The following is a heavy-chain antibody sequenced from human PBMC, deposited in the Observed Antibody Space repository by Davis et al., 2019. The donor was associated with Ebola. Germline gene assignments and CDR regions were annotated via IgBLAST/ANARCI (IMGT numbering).Heavy chain of an antibody. J-gene: IGHJ4*02. V-gene: IGHV1-69*13. D-gene: IGHD6-6*01. CDR3: ASRKLGIAAREVY. CDR1: GGTFSSYA. CDR2: IIPIFGTA. Sequence: SVKVSCKASGGTFSSYAISWVRQAPGQGLEWMGGIIPIFGTANYAQKFQGRVTITADESTSTAYMELSSLRSEDTAVYYCASRKLGIAAREVYWGQGTLVTVSS.